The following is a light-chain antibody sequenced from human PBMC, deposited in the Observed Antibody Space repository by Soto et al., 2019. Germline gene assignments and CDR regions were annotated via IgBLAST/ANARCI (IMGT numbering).Light chain of an antibody. V-gene: IGLV2-14*01. Sequence: QFALTQPASVSGSPGQSITISCTGTSGDVGGYNYVSWYQQHPDKAPKLMLYEGTKRPSGVSNRFSGSKSGNTASLTISGLQAEDEADYYCSSYTSGSTLYVFGTGTKVTVL. J-gene: IGLJ1*01. CDR2: EGT. CDR1: SGDVGGYNY. CDR3: SSYTSGSTLYV.